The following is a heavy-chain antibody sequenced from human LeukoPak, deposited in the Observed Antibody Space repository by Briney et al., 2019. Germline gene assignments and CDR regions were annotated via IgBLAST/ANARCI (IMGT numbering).Heavy chain of an antibody. CDR1: GGTFSSYA. J-gene: IGHJ4*02. CDR3: AKEVRVVINNPAMGY. Sequence: ASVKVSCKASGGTFSSYAISWVRQAPGQGLEWMGGIIPIFGTANYAQKFQGRVTITTDESTSTAYMELSSLRSEDTAVYYCAKEVRVVINNPAMGYWGQGTLVTVSS. CDR2: IIPIFGTA. V-gene: IGHV1-69*05. D-gene: IGHD3-3*01.